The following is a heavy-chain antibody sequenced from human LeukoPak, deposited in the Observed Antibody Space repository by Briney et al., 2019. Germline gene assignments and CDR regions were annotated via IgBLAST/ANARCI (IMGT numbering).Heavy chain of an antibody. J-gene: IGHJ4*02. CDR1: VYTFTIYG. D-gene: IGHD2-15*01. V-gene: IGHV1-18*01. Sequence: ASVKVTCKASVYTFTIYGISWVRQAPGQGLEWMGWISAYNGNTNYAQKLQGRVTMTTDTSTSTAYMELRSLRSDDTAVYYCARIYCSGGSCYKLCDYWGQGTLVTVSS. CDR2: ISAYNGNT. CDR3: ARIYCSGGSCYKLCDY.